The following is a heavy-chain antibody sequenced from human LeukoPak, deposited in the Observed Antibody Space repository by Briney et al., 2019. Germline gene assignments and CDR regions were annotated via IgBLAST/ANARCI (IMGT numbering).Heavy chain of an antibody. D-gene: IGHD1/OR15-1a*01. Sequence: SGTLSLTCAVSGGSISSSNWWSWVRQPPGKGLEWIGYIYYNGSTNYNPSLKSRVTISVDTSKNQFSLKLSSVTAADTAVYYCARDFKQYYYYYMDVWGKGTTVTVSS. CDR2: IYYNGST. J-gene: IGHJ6*03. V-gene: IGHV4-4*02. CDR1: GGSISSSNW. CDR3: ARDFKQYYYYYMDV.